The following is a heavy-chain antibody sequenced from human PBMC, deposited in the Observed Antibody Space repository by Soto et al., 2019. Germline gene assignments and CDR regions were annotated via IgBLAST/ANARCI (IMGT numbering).Heavy chain of an antibody. Sequence: ASVKVSCKASGYTFTSYDINWVRQATGQGLEWMGWMNPNSGNTGYAQKFQGRVTMTRNTSISTAYMELSSLRSEDTAVYYCARRRALWFGELPIRDGGYYYYTDVWGKGTTVTVSS. J-gene: IGHJ6*03. D-gene: IGHD3-10*01. CDR1: GYTFTSYD. V-gene: IGHV1-8*01. CDR3: ARRRALWFGELPIRDGGYYYYTDV. CDR2: MNPNSGNT.